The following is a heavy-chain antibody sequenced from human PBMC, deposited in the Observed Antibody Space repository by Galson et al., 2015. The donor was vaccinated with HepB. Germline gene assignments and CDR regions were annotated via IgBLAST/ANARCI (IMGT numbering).Heavy chain of an antibody. CDR3: ARDRIDYHGSGKNVFDI. CDR1: GGSVSSGSYY. J-gene: IGHJ3*02. Sequence: ETLSLTCTVSGGSVSSGSYYWSWIRQPPGKRLEWIGYIYYTGSTNYNPSLKSRVTISVDTSKNQFSLKLSLVIAADTAVYYCARDRIDYHGSGKNVFDIWGQGTMVTVSS. D-gene: IGHD3-22*01. V-gene: IGHV4-61*01. CDR2: IYYTGST.